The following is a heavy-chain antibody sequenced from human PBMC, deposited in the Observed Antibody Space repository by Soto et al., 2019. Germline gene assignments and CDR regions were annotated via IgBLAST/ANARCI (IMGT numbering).Heavy chain of an antibody. V-gene: IGHV5-51*01. J-gene: IGHJ3*01. CDR1: GGSETSYW. CDR2: IYPGDSHA. CDR3: ARPYSGGPNDPFDV. Sequence: GESLKISGKGCGGSETSYWIGWVRQIPGKGLEWMGIIYPGDSHAIYSPSFQGQVTMSADKSISTAYLQWSSLKASDTAMYYCARPYSGGPNDPFDVWVQGTLVTVSS. D-gene: IGHD1-26*01.